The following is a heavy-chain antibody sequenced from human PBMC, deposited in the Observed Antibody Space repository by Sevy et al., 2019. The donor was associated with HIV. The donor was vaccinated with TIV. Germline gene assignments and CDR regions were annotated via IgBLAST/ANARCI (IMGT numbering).Heavy chain of an antibody. CDR2: IRGSGVST. CDR1: GFTFSSYA. D-gene: IGHD2-2*01. J-gene: IGHJ4*02. V-gene: IGHV3-23*01. CDR3: AKVDLIIVVPAAPDY. Sequence: GGSLRLSCAASGFTFSSYAMSWVRQAPGKGLEWVSAIRGSGVSTYSADSVKGRFTISRDNSKNTLYLQMNSLRAEDTAVYYCAKVDLIIVVPAAPDYWGQGTLVTVSS.